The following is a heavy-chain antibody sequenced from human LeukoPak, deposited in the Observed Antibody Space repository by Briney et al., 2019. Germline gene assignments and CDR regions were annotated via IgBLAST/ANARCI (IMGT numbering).Heavy chain of an antibody. CDR1: GFTFSRYS. V-gene: IGHV3-48*04. J-gene: IGHJ3*02. Sequence: GGSLRLSCAASGFTFSRYSMNWVRQAPGKGLEWISYISSSSGTIYYADSVKGRFTISRDNAKNSLYLQMNSLRAEDTAVYYCARDRGGAISHNDAFDIWGQGTMVTVSS. CDR3: ARDRGGAISHNDAFDI. CDR2: ISSSSGTI. D-gene: IGHD3-16*01.